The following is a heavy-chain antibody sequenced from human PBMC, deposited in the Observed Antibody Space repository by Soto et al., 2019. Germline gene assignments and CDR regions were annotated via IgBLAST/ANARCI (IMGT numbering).Heavy chain of an antibody. CDR1: GYSFTSYW. D-gene: IGHD6-13*01. CDR2: IYPGDSDT. J-gene: IGHJ6*02. CDR3: ARTAAAGKYYYGMDV. Sequence: GEFLKISCKGSGYSFTSYWVGWVRQMPGKGLECMGIIYPGDSDTRYSPSFQGQVTISADKSISTAYLQWSSLKASDTAMYYYARTAAAGKYYYGMDVWGQGTTVTVSS. V-gene: IGHV5-51*01.